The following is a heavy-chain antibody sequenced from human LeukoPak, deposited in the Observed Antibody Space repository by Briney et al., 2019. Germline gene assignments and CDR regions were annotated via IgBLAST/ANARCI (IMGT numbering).Heavy chain of an antibody. CDR2: ISAYNANT. D-gene: IGHD2-2*01. V-gene: IGHV1-18*01. CDR1: GYTFTIYG. CDR3: ARDPGRYCSSTSCDYFDY. Sequence: ASVKLSCKSSGYTFTIYGIRWVRQAPGQGLEWMGWISAYNANTNYAQKLQGRVTMTTDTSTSTAYMELRSLRSDDTAVYYCARDPGRYCSSTSCDYFDYWGQGTLVTVSS. J-gene: IGHJ4*02.